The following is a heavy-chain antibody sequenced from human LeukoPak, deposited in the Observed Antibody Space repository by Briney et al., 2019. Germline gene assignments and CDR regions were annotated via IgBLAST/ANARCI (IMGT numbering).Heavy chain of an antibody. CDR1: GFSFSTYS. CDR3: AKKVVVGATSPYSDFQD. Sequence: GGSLRLSCAASGFSFSTYSFSWVRQAPGKGLEWVSGISASGGDTFYADSVKGRFTISRDNSKNTLSLQMNSLRVEDTAIYYCAKKVVVGATSPYSDFQDWGQGTLVTVSS. J-gene: IGHJ1*01. CDR2: ISASGGDT. D-gene: IGHD1-26*01. V-gene: IGHV3-23*01.